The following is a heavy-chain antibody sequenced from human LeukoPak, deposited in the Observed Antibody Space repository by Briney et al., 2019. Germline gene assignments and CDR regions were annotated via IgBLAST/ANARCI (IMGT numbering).Heavy chain of an antibody. D-gene: IGHD3-10*01. CDR2: ISGTGYNT. CDR3: AKRVSGSLFYFDY. V-gene: IGHV3-23*01. J-gene: IGHJ4*02. Sequence: GGSLRLSCAASGFTFRNCAMSWVRQAPGKGLEWVSGISGTGYNTYYADSAKGRFTISRDNSKNTLYLQMNSLGAEDTAVYYCAKRVSGSLFYFDYWGQRTLVTVSS. CDR1: GFTFRNCA.